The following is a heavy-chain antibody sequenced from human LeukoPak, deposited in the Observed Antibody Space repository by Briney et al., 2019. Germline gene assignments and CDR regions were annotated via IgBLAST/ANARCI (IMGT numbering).Heavy chain of an antibody. D-gene: IGHD6-19*01. CDR1: GGSFSGYY. CDR2: INHSGST. Sequence: PSETLSLTCAVYGGSFSGYYWSWIRQPPGKGLEWIGEINHSGSTNYNPSLKSRVTISVDTSKNQFSLKLSSVTAADTAVYYCARGSSIAVAGTLNYRGQGTLVTVSS. V-gene: IGHV4-34*01. J-gene: IGHJ4*02. CDR3: ARGSSIAVAGTLNY.